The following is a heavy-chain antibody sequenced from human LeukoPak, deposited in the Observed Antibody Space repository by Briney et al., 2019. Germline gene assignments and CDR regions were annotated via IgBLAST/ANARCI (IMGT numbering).Heavy chain of an antibody. D-gene: IGHD6-19*01. CDR3: ARVDSAWPLDC. V-gene: IGHV1-18*01. CDR1: GYTLTELS. J-gene: IGHJ4*02. CDR2: ISVYYGNT. Sequence: ASVKVSCKVSGYTLTELSMHWVRQTPGHGLEWLGWISVYYGNTKSAQEVQDRLTMTTDTSTSTAYMELTSLRSDDTAVYYCARVDSAWPLDCWGQGTLVTVSS.